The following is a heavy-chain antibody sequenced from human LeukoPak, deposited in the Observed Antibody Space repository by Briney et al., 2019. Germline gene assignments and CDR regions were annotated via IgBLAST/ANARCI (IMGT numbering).Heavy chain of an antibody. J-gene: IGHJ4*02. D-gene: IGHD2-2*01. CDR3: AKDGLGYCSSTSCLAAHFDY. V-gene: IGHV3-30*18. CDR1: GFTFSSYG. Sequence: GGSLRLSCAASGFTFSSYGMHWVRQAPGKGLEWVAVISYDGSNKYYADSVKGRYTISRDNSKNTLYLQMNSLRAEDTAVYYCAKDGLGYCSSTSCLAAHFDYWGQGTLVTASS. CDR2: ISYDGSNK.